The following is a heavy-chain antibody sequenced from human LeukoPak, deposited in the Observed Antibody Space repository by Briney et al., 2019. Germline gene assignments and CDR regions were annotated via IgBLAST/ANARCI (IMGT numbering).Heavy chain of an antibody. Sequence: SETLSLTCAVYGGSFSGYYWSWIRQPPGKGLEWIGEINHSGSTNYNPSLKSRVTISVDTSKNQFSLKLSSVTAADTAVYYCARGSVYYDFWSGYPYYFDYWGQGTLVTVSS. CDR2: INHSGST. D-gene: IGHD3-3*01. CDR3: ARGSVYYDFWSGYPYYFDY. CDR1: GGSFSGYY. J-gene: IGHJ4*02. V-gene: IGHV4-34*01.